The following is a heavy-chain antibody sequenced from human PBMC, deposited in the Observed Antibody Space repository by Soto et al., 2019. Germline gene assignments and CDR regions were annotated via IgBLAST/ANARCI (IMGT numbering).Heavy chain of an antibody. J-gene: IGHJ6*02. CDR2: ISSSRTI. Sequence: EVQLVESGGGLIQPGGSQRLSCAASGFTFSSYSMDWVRQAPGKGLEWVSYISSSRTIYYADSVKGRFTISRDNAKNSLYLQMNSLRDEDTAVYYCARDGRRGYDMDVWGQGTTVTVSS. CDR3: ARDGRRGYDMDV. V-gene: IGHV3-48*02. CDR1: GFTFSSYS.